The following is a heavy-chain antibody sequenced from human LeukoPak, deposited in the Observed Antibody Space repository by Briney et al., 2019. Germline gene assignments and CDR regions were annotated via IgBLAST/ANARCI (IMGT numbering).Heavy chain of an antibody. J-gene: IGHJ4*02. Sequence: SETLSLPCTVSGYSTSSGYYWGWIRQPPGKGLEWIGSIYHSGSTYYKPSLKSRVGLSVDTSKNQFSLRLSSVTAADTAVYYCARGGDYRSFDNWGQGTLVTVSS. CDR2: IYHSGST. V-gene: IGHV4-38-2*02. D-gene: IGHD4-11*01. CDR3: ARGGDYRSFDN. CDR1: GYSTSSGYY.